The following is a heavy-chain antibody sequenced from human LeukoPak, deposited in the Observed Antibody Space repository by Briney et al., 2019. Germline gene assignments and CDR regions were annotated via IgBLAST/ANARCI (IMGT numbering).Heavy chain of an antibody. Sequence: SETLSLTCTVSGGSISSSSYYWGWIRQPPGKGLEWIGSIYYSGSTYYNPSLKSRVTISVDTSKNQFSLKLSSVTAADTAVYYCAADSYSSGWYGSRWFDYWGQGTLVTVSS. J-gene: IGHJ4*02. CDR1: GGSISSSSYY. D-gene: IGHD6-19*01. V-gene: IGHV4-39*07. CDR3: AADSYSSGWYGSRWFDY. CDR2: IYYSGST.